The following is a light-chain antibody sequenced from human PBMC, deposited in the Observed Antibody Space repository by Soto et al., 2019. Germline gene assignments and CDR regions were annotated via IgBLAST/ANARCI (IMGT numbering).Light chain of an antibody. CDR3: FSFTTTSTHV. V-gene: IGLV2-8*01. CDR1: SSDVGAYNY. Sequence: QSALTQPPSASGSPGQSVTISCIGTSSDVGAYNYVSWYQQHPGKVPKLMIYEVSKRPSGVPDRFSASKSGNTASLTVSGLQAEDEAEYFCFSFTTTSTHVFGTGTKVTVL. CDR2: EVS. J-gene: IGLJ1*01.